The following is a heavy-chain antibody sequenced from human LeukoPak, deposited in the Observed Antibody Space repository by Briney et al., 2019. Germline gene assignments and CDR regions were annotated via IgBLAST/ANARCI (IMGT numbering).Heavy chain of an antibody. D-gene: IGHD6-19*01. CDR2: IYYNGAT. V-gene: IGHV4-59*08. CDR3: ARRTVTNGWFRIDY. J-gene: IGHJ4*02. Sequence: SETLSLTCTVSGGSITTYYWSWIRQPPGKGLEWIGYIYYNGATDYNPSLKSRVTISVDTSKNEFSLKLSSVTAADTALYYCARRTVTNGWFRIDYWGQGSLVIVSS. CDR1: GGSITTYY.